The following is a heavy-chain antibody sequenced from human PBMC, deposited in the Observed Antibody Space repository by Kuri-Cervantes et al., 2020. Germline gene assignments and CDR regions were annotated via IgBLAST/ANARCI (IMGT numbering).Heavy chain of an antibody. D-gene: IGHD3-10*01. CDR2: IWYDGSNK. CDR1: GFTFSSYG. V-gene: IGHV3-33*01. CDR3: AREDGTMVRGLYYFDY. Sequence: LSLTCAASGFTFSSYGMHWVRQAPGKGLEWVAVIWYDGSNKYYADSVKGRFTISRDNAKNSLYLQMNSLRAEDTAVYYCAREDGTMVRGLYYFDYWGQGTLVTVSS. J-gene: IGHJ4*02.